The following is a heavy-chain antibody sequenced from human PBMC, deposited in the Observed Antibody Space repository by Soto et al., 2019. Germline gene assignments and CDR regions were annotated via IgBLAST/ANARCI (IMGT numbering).Heavy chain of an antibody. CDR3: ARLTYSSGPFDP. Sequence: ETLSLTCTVSGGSISSYYWSWIRQPPGKGLEWIGYIYYSGSTNYNPSLKSRVTISVDTSKNQFSLKLSSVTAADTAVYYCARLTYSSGPFDPWGQGTLVNVS. V-gene: IGHV4-59*08. CDR2: IYYSGST. CDR1: GGSISSYY. J-gene: IGHJ5*02. D-gene: IGHD6-19*01.